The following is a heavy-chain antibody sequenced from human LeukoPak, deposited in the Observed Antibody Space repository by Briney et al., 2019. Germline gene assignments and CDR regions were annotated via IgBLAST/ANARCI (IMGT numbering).Heavy chain of an antibody. D-gene: IGHD6-19*01. Sequence: PSETLSLTCVVYGGSFSGYYWSWIRQPPGKGLEWIGEINHSGSTNYNPSLKSRVTISVDTSKNQFSLKLSSVTAADTAVYYCARAGWFSTTWHFDYWGQGILVTVSS. J-gene: IGHJ4*02. CDR2: INHSGST. CDR1: GGSFSGYY. V-gene: IGHV4-34*01. CDR3: ARAGWFSTTWHFDY.